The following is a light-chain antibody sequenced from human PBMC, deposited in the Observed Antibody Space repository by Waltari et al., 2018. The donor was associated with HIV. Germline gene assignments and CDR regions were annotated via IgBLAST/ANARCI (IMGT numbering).Light chain of an antibody. V-gene: IGLV1-47*01. CDR1: SSTIGNYF. J-gene: IGLJ2*01. Sequence: QSVLTQPPSASGTPGHRVTISCSGSSSTIGNYFIYWYQQFPGTAHKLLIYRNDQRPSGVPDRFSGSKSGTSASLAISGLRSEDEADYYCATWDDTLSAWVFSGGTKLTVL. CDR2: RND. CDR3: ATWDDTLSAWV.